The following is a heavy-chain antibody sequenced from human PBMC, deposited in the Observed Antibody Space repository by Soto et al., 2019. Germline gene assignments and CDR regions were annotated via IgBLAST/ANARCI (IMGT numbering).Heavy chain of an antibody. Sequence: SQTLSLTCAISGDSVSSNSATWNWIRQSPSRGLEWLGRTYYRSKWYSDYAPSVKSRIAINPDTSKNQFSLHPNSVVPEDTAVYYCGRAHLGTDRYVLEPFDPWGQGTLVTVSS. CDR3: GRAHLGTDRYVLEPFDP. J-gene: IGHJ5*02. CDR1: GDSVSSNSAT. CDR2: TYYRSKWYS. V-gene: IGHV6-1*01. D-gene: IGHD1-1*01.